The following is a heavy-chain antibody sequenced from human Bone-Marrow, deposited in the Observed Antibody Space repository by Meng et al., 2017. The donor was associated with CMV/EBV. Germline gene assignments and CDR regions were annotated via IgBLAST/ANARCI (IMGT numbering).Heavy chain of an antibody. V-gene: IGHV3-74*01. Sequence: GESLKISCAASGITFSSYWMHWVRQAPGKGLVWVSGINGDGTSTTYADSVKGRFTISRDNAKNTMYVQMNSQRGEDTAVYYCTPQLGGVGTYWGQGTVVTVSS. J-gene: IGHJ4*02. CDR2: INGDGTST. CDR1: GITFSSYW. D-gene: IGHD2-21*02. CDR3: TPQLGGVGTY.